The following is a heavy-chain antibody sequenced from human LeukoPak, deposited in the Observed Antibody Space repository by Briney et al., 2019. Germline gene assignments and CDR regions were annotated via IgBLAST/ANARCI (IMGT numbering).Heavy chain of an antibody. J-gene: IGHJ5*02. D-gene: IGHD1-26*01. V-gene: IGHV3-74*01. CDR2: INSDGSYT. Sequence: PGGSLRLSSAAPGFTFKNYWIDWVRQAPGKGLVWVSRINSDGSYTRYADSVKGRFTISRDNAKNTLYLQMNSLRAEDTAVYYCVRESFGSYYWLDPWGQGTLVTVSS. CDR1: GFTFKNYW. CDR3: VRESFGSYYWLDP.